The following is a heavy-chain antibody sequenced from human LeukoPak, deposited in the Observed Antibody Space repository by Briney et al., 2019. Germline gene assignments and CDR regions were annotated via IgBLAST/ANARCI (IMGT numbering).Heavy chain of an antibody. CDR3: VRDETYYYDSSGLYYFDY. CDR1: GFTFSSYS. V-gene: IGHV3-21*01. D-gene: IGHD3-22*01. CDR2: ISSSSSYI. J-gene: IGHJ4*02. Sequence: GGSLRLSCAASGFTFSSYSMNWVRQAPGKGLEWVSSISSSSSYIYYADSVKGRFTISRDNAKNSLYLQMNSLRAEDTAVYYCVRDETYYYDSSGLYYFDYWGQGTLVTVSS.